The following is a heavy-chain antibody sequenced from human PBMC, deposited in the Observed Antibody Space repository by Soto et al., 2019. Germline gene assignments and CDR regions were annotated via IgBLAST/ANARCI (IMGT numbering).Heavy chain of an antibody. V-gene: IGHV5-51*01. D-gene: IGHD3-10*01. CDR2: IYPGDSDT. J-gene: IGHJ3*02. Sequence: GESLKISCKGSGYSFTSYWIGWVRQMPGKGLEWMGIIYPGDSDTRYSPSFQGQVTISADKSISTAYLQWSSLKASDTAMYYCARHVQEGSVASAFDIWGQGTMVTVSS. CDR3: ARHVQEGSVASAFDI. CDR1: GYSFTSYW.